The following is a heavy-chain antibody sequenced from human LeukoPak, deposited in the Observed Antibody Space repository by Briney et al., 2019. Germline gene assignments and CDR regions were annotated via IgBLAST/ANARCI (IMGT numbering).Heavy chain of an antibody. CDR2: ISAYNGNT. V-gene: IGHV1-18*01. CDR1: GYTFTSYG. CDR3: ARWATTVTYFDY. D-gene: IGHD4-17*01. Sequence: ASVKVSCKASGYTFTSYGISWVRQAPGQGLEWMGWISAYNGNTNYAQKLQGRVTTTTDTSTSTAYMELRSLRSDDTAVYYCARWATTVTYFDYWGQGTLATVSS. J-gene: IGHJ4*02.